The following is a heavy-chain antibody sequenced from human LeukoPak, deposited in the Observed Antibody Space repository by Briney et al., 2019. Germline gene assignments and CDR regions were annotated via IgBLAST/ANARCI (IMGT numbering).Heavy chain of an antibody. Sequence: GGCLRLSCAASGFTVSSNYMSWVRQAPGKGLEWVSVIYSGGSTYYADSVKGRFTISRDNSKNTLYLQMNSLRAEDTAVYYCASRYCSSTSCSSYYYYYYMDVWGKGTTVTVSS. D-gene: IGHD2-2*01. J-gene: IGHJ6*03. V-gene: IGHV3-53*01. CDR3: ASRYCSSTSCSSYYYYYYMDV. CDR2: IYSGGST. CDR1: GFTVSSNY.